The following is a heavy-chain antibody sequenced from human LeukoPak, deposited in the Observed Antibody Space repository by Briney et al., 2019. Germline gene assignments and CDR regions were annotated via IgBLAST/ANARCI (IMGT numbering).Heavy chain of an antibody. D-gene: IGHD4-17*01. Sequence: PGGSLRLSCAASGFSFSDHYMDWIRQAPGEGLEWVSVISGSGDSTLYADSVKGRFTISRDNSKNTLYLQMNSLRAEDTAVYYCAKEFVDYENYFDYWGQGTLVTVSS. V-gene: IGHV3-23*01. CDR2: ISGSGDST. CDR1: GFSFSDHY. CDR3: AKEFVDYENYFDY. J-gene: IGHJ4*02.